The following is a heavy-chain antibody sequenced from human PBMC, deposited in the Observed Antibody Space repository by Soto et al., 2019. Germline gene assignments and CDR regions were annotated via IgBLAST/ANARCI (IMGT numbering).Heavy chain of an antibody. CDR1: GITFRGYA. J-gene: IGHJ5*02. CDR3: AKAPRREGSFDP. D-gene: IGHD3-10*01. V-gene: IGHV3-30*04. Sequence: QVPLVESGGGVVQPGRSLRLSCEASGITFRGYAMHWVRQAPGQGLEWVAVISYDGMTKKYADSVKGRLTISRDDSKNTLYLQMNSLRLDDTAVYYCAKAPRREGSFDPWGQGTLVTVSS. CDR2: ISYDGMTK.